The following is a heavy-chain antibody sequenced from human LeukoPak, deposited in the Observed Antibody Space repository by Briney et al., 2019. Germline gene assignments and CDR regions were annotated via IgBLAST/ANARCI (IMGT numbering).Heavy chain of an antibody. D-gene: IGHD3-10*01. V-gene: IGHV4-39*07. Sequence: SETLSLTCTVSGGSISSSSYYWGWIRQPPGKGLEWIGSIYYSGSTYYNPSLKSRVTISVDTSKNQFSLKLSSVTAADTAVYYCARESNYYGSGTGWFDPWGQGTLVTVSS. CDR2: IYYSGST. J-gene: IGHJ5*02. CDR3: ARESNYYGSGTGWFDP. CDR1: GGSISSSSYY.